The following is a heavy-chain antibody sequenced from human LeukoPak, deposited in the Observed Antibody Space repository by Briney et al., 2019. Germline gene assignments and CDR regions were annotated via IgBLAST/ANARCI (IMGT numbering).Heavy chain of an antibody. CDR2: IKQDGSEK. J-gene: IGHJ4*02. Sequence: GGSLRLSCAASGFTFSSYWMSWVRQAPGKGLEWVANIKQDGSEKYYVDSVKGRFTISRDNAKNSLYLQMNSLRAEDTAVYYCASSGMHYYDSSGLDYWGQGTLVTVSS. CDR1: GFTFSSYW. D-gene: IGHD3-22*01. CDR3: ASSGMHYYDSSGLDY. V-gene: IGHV3-7*01.